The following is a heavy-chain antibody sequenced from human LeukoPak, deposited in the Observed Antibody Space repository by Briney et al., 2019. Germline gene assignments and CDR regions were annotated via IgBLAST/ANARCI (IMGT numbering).Heavy chain of an antibody. CDR2: INHSGST. V-gene: IGHV4-34*01. D-gene: IGHD3-22*01. CDR3: ARYHIYYYDSSGYLDAFDI. J-gene: IGHJ3*02. Sequence: PSETLSLTCAVYGGSFSGYYWSWIRQPPGKGLEWIGEINHSGSTNYNPSLKSRVTISVDTSKNQFSLKLSSVTAADTAVYYCARYHIYYYDSSGYLDAFDIWGQGTMVTVSS. CDR1: GGSFSGYY.